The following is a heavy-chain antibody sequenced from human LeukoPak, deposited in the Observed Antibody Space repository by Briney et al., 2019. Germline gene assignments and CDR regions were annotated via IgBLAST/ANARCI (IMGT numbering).Heavy chain of an antibody. D-gene: IGHD2-2*01. Sequence: SETLSLTCTVSGGSISSYYWSWIRQPPGKGLEWIGYIYYSGSTNYNPSLKSRVTISVDTSKNQFSLKLSSVTAPDTAVYYCATGGAKSAAMTYWGQGTLVTVSS. CDR3: ATGGAKSAAMTY. J-gene: IGHJ4*02. V-gene: IGHV4-59*01. CDR2: IYYSGST. CDR1: GGSISSYY.